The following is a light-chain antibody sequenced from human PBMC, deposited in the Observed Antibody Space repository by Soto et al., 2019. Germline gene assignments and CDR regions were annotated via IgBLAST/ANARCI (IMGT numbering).Light chain of an antibody. CDR3: QQYGDPVT. CDR2: GAF. V-gene: IGKV3-20*01. J-gene: IGKJ4*01. Sequence: EIVLTQSPGTLSLCPGERATLSCRASQSVRSSNLAWYQQRPGQAPRLLIHGAFSRATGIPDRFSGSGSGTDFTLIISRLEPEDFAVYYCQQYGDPVTFGGGTKVEIK. CDR1: QSVRSSN.